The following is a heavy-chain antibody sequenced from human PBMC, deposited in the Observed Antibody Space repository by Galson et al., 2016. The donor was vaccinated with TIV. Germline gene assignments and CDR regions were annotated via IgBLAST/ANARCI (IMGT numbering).Heavy chain of an antibody. CDR2: ISGSGATT. CDR1: GFTLSSHA. Sequence: SLRLSCAASGFTLSSHAMTWVRQAPGKGLEWVSAISGSGATTHYADSVKGRFTISRDNSKNTLYVQMNSLRAEDTALYYCAKVPSSGFSYYYGWDVWGQGTTVTVS. CDR3: AKVPSSGFSYYYGWDV. V-gene: IGHV3-23*01. J-gene: IGHJ6*02. D-gene: IGHD3-10*01.